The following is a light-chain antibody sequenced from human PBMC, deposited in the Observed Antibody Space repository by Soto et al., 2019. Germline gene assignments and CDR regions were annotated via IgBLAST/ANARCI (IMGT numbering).Light chain of an antibody. CDR2: EVS. CDR3: SSYTSRSTLV. V-gene: IGLV2-14*01. Sequence: QSALTQPASLSGSPGQSITISCTGTSSDVGGYNYVSWYQQHPGKAPKLMIYEVSNRPSGVSNRFSGSKSGNRASLTISGLQAEDEADYYCSSYTSRSTLVFGTGTKLTVL. J-gene: IGLJ1*01. CDR1: SSDVGGYNY.